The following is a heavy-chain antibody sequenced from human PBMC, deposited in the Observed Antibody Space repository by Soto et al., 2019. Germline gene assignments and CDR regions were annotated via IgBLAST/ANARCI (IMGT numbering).Heavy chain of an antibody. CDR1: GYTFTSYD. Sequence: QVQLVQSGAEVKKPGASVKVSCKASGYTFTSYDINWVRQATGQGLEWMGWMNPNSGNTGYAQKFQGRLTMTRNTSRSTAYMELSSLRSEDTAVYYCARSVIWSGYYHTPYYYYGMDVWGQGTTVTVSS. D-gene: IGHD3-3*01. J-gene: IGHJ6*02. CDR2: MNPNSGNT. V-gene: IGHV1-8*01. CDR3: ARSVIWSGYYHTPYYYYGMDV.